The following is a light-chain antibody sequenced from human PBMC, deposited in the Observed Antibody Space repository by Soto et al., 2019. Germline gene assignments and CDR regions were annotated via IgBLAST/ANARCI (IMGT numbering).Light chain of an antibody. CDR3: QQLNSYPLLT. Sequence: DIQLTQSPSFLSASVGDRVTITCRASLGISSYLAWYQQKPGKAPKLLIYAASTLQSGVPSRFSGSGSGTEFTLTISSLQPEDFATYYCQQLNSYPLLTFGGGTKVEIK. J-gene: IGKJ4*01. V-gene: IGKV1-9*01. CDR1: LGISSY. CDR2: AAS.